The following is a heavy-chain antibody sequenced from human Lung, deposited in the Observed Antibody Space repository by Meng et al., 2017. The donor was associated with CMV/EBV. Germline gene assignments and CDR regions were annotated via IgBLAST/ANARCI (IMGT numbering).Heavy chain of an antibody. CDR3: AREEILVEASAVGRAKYYYSGMDA. CDR1: GYTFTRSD. Sequence: ASLXVSXKEPGYTFTRSDINWVRQAAGQGLEWMGWMNTNSGNTGYAQNFQGRVTMTRNTATGTAYMELTSLKSEDTAVYYCAREEILVEASAVGRAKYYYSGMDAXGQGXTVTFSS. J-gene: IGHJ6*02. D-gene: IGHD2-15*01. V-gene: IGHV1-8*01. CDR2: MNTNSGNT.